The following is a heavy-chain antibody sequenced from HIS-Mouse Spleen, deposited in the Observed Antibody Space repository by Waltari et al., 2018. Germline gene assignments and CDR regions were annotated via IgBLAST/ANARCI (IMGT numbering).Heavy chain of an antibody. V-gene: IGHV3-21*01. D-gene: IGHD6-13*01. Sequence: EVQLVESGGGLVKPGGSLRLSCAASGFTFSSYRMNGVRQAPGKEASWVSSISISSNYIYNADSGKGRFTISRDNAKNSLYLQMNSLRAEDTAVYYCARVRVIAAAGLDYWGQGTLVTVSS. CDR2: ISISSNYI. J-gene: IGHJ4*02. CDR3: ARVRVIAAAGLDY. CDR1: GFTFSSYR.